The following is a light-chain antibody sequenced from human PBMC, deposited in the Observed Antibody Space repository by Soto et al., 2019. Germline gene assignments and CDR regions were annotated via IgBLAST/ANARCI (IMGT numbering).Light chain of an antibody. Sequence: AIRMPPSHSSFSASTGDIFNINCLASQGISSYLAWYQQKPGKAPKLLICAASTLQSGVPSRFSGSGSGTDFTLTISCLQSDDFATYYCQQYNSYYLNCGGGNTGDIK. CDR3: QQYNSYYLN. CDR1: QGISSY. J-gene: IGKJ4*01. V-gene: IGKV1-8*01. CDR2: AAS.